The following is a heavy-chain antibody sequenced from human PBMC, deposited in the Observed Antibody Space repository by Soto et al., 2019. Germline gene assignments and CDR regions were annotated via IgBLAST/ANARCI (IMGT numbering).Heavy chain of an antibody. CDR1: GFTFSSYG. CDR2: IWYDGSNK. Sequence: GGSLRLSCAASGFTFSSYGMHWVRQAPGKGLEWVAVIWYDGSNKYYADSVKGRFTISRDNSKNTLYLQMNSLRAEETAVYYCARDSVIGFGELLVRDYYYYGMDVWGQGTTVTVSS. CDR3: ARDSVIGFGELLVRDYYYYGMDV. V-gene: IGHV3-33*01. D-gene: IGHD3-10*01. J-gene: IGHJ6*02.